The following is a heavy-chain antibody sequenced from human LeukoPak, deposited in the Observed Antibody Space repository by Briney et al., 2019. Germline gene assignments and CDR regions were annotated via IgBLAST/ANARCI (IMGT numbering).Heavy chain of an antibody. J-gene: IGHJ4*02. Sequence: SETLSLTCTVSGDSISSYYWSWIRQPPGKGLEWIGYIYYSGSTNYNPSLKSRVTISLDTSKNQFSLKLSSVTAADTAVYYCAVARGHYDILTGYQYYFDYWGQGTLVTVSS. D-gene: IGHD3-9*01. CDR2: IYYSGST. CDR3: AVARGHYDILTGYQYYFDY. CDR1: GDSISSYY. V-gene: IGHV4-59*01.